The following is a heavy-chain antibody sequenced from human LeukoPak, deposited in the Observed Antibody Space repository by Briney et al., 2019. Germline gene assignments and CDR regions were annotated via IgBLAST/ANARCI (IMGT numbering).Heavy chain of an antibody. V-gene: IGHV3-21*04. CDR2: IRFTGSYI. CDR3: ARGGYAHYYGMDV. CDR1: GFTFSSYS. J-gene: IGHJ6*02. Sequence: GESLRLSCAASGFTFSSYSLNWVRQAPGKGLEWVSSIRFTGSYIYYADSVKGRFTISRDNTKNTVYLQMNSLRAEDTAVYYRARGGYAHYYGMDVWGQGTTVTVSS. D-gene: IGHD5-18*01.